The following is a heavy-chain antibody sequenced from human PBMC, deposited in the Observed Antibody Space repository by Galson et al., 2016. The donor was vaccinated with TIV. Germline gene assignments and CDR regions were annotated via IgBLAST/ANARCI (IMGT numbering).Heavy chain of an antibody. J-gene: IGHJ2*01. CDR3: ARRYFDL. CDR1: GFTFSDYW. V-gene: IGHV3-7*01. CDR2: IKQDGSEK. Sequence: SLRLSCAASGFTFSDYWMHWVRQTPGKGLEWVANIKQDGSEKYYVDSVKGRFTISRDNAKSSLFLQTNSLRAEDTAVYYCARRYFDLWGRGTLVTVSS.